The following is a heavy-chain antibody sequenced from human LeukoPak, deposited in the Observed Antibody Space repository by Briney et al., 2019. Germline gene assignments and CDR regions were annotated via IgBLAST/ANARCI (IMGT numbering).Heavy chain of an antibody. J-gene: IGHJ4*02. D-gene: IGHD6-19*01. CDR3: AKDHWAGVLVAGTGDY. CDR1: GFTFRSYG. V-gene: IGHV3-30*18. CDR2: MSYDGSNE. Sequence: PGGSLRLSCAASGFTFRSYGMHWVRQAPGKGLEWVAVMSYDGSNEYYADSVKGRFTISRDNSKNTLFLQMSSLRAEDTAVYYCAKDHWAGVLVAGTGDYWGQGTLVTVSS.